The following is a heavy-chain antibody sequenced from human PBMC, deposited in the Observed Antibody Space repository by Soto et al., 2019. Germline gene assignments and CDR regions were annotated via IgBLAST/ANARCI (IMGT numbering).Heavy chain of an antibody. J-gene: IGHJ1*01. CDR3: ARWGTTGGLDV. CDR2: TSYDGSNK. V-gene: IGHV3-30*19. Sequence: QVQLVESGGGGVQPGTSLRLSCVGSGFTFRSYVIHWGRQAPGKGLEWVALTSYDGSNKDYGDSVKGRFTISRDNSRNTVDLQMDSLRREDTALYYCARWGTTGGLDVWGQGTLVSVSS. D-gene: IGHD3-16*01. CDR1: GFTFRSYV.